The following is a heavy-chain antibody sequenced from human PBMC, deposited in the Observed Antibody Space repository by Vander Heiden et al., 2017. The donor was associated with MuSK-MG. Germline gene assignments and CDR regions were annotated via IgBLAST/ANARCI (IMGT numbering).Heavy chain of an antibody. V-gene: IGHV3-23*01. J-gene: IGHJ4*01. D-gene: IGHD3-10*01. CDR3: AKLYGSGSYPPCDY. CDR1: GFTFSNYA. Sequence: EVQILQSGGGLVQPGGSLRLSCAASGFTFSNYAMSWVRQAPGKGLEWISVISASGGSIFYADSVKGRFTISRDNSKNTLYLQMNSLRAEDTAVYYCAKLYGSGSYPPCDYWGHGALVSVSS. CDR2: ISASGGSI.